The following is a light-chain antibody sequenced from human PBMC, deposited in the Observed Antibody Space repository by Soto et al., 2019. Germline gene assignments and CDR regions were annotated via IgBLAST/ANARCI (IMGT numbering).Light chain of an antibody. CDR3: SSYTNINTRACV. CDR1: SSDVGGYNY. J-gene: IGLJ1*01. V-gene: IGLV2-8*01. CDR2: EVS. Sequence: QSVLTQPPSASGSPGQSVTISCAGTSSDVGGYNYVSWYQQYPGKVPKLMIYEVSERPSGVPDRFSGSKSGNTASLTISGLQAEDEAEYYCSSYTNINTRACVFGTGTKVTVL.